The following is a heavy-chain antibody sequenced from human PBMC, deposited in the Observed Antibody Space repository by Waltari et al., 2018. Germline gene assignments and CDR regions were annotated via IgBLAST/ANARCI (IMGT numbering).Heavy chain of an antibody. V-gene: IGHV3-7*01. J-gene: IGHJ4*02. CDR2: INYDGSQR. Sequence: EVQLVESGGGLVQPGGSLRLSCGASGFTFSRYWMSWVRQTPGKGLQWVVNINYDGSQRYYVDSVKGRFTISRDNAKNSVYLQMNSLRVEDTAVYYCAKSRGFEYWGQGALITVSS. CDR1: GFTFSRYW. D-gene: IGHD2-2*01. CDR3: AKSRGFEY.